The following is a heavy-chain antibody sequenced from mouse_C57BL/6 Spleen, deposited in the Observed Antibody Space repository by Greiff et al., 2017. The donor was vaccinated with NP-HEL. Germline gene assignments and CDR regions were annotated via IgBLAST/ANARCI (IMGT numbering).Heavy chain of an antibody. J-gene: IGHJ2*01. Sequence: DVHLVESGGGLVKPGGSLKLSCAASGFTFSDYGMHWVRQAPEKGLEWVAYISSGSSTIYYADTVKGRFTISRDNAKNTLFLQMTSLRSEDTAMYYCARGPYGSSPFDYWGQGTTLTVSS. D-gene: IGHD1-1*01. CDR1: GFTFSDYG. CDR2: ISSGSSTI. V-gene: IGHV5-17*01. CDR3: ARGPYGSSPFDY.